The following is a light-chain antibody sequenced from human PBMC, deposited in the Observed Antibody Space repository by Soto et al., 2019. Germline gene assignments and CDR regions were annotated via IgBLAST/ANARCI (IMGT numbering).Light chain of an antibody. V-gene: IGLV3-1*01. CDR2: EDN. J-gene: IGLJ1*01. CDR3: QAWDSSTGV. Sequence: SYELTQPPSVSVSPGQTATITCSGDKLGDKYACWYQQRPGQSPVLVIYEDNKRPSGIPERFSGSNSGNTATLTISGTQAMDEADYYCQAWDSSTGVFGTGNKLTVL. CDR1: KLGDKY.